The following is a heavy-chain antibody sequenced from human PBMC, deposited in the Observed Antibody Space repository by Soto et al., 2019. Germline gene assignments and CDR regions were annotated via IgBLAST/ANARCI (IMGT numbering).Heavy chain of an antibody. CDR1: GGSISSYY. Sequence: SETLSLTCTVSGGSISSYYWSWIRQPPGKGLEWIGYIYYSGSTNYNPSLKSRVTISVDTSKNQFSLKLSSVTAADTAVYYCARVYYDFWSGYYRTRDYYYGMDVWGQGTTVTVSS. D-gene: IGHD3-3*01. J-gene: IGHJ6*02. CDR3: ARVYYDFWSGYYRTRDYYYGMDV. CDR2: IYYSGST. V-gene: IGHV4-59*01.